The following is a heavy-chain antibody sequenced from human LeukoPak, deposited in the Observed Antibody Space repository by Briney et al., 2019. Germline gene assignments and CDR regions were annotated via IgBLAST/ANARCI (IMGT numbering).Heavy chain of an antibody. CDR1: GFTFSSYG. CDR2: ISYDGSNK. V-gene: IGHV3-30*18. Sequence: GSLRLSCAASGFTFSSYGMHWVRQAPGKGLEWVAVISYDGSNKYYADSVKGRFTISRDNSKNTLYLQINSLRAEDTAVYYCAKGGTAMVNLGPVYWGQGTLVTVSS. D-gene: IGHD5-18*01. CDR3: AKGGTAMVNLGPVY. J-gene: IGHJ4*02.